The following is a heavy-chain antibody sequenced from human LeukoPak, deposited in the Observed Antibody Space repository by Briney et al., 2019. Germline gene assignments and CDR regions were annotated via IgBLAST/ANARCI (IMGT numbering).Heavy chain of an antibody. D-gene: IGHD5-12*01. J-gene: IGHJ4*02. Sequence: GGSLRLSCAASRFTFSTYGMPWVRQAPGKGLEWVAVISYDGSNKYYADSVKGRFTISRDNSKNTLYLQMNSLRAEDTAVYYCAKDPRKFYSGYDWRGLDYWGQGTLVTVSS. V-gene: IGHV3-30*18. CDR2: ISYDGSNK. CDR3: AKDPRKFYSGYDWRGLDY. CDR1: RFTFSTYG.